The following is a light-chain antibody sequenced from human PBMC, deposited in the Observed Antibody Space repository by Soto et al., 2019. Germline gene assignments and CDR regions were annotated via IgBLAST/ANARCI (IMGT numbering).Light chain of an antibody. CDR3: QQYGNSPWT. Sequence: EIVLTQSPGTLSLPPGERATLSCRASQSVSSSYLAWYQQKPGQAPRLLIYGASSRATGIPDRFSGSGSGTDFTLTISRLEPEDFAVYYCQQYGNSPWTFGQGTKVEIK. J-gene: IGKJ1*01. CDR1: QSVSSSY. CDR2: GAS. V-gene: IGKV3-20*01.